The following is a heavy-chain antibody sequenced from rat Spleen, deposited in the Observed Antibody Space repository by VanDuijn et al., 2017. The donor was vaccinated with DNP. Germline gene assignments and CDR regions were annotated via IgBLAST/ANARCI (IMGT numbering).Heavy chain of an antibody. D-gene: IGHD1-11*01. CDR3: ATHFNYGGYSYWYFDF. V-gene: IGHV5-19*01. Sequence: EVQLVESGGGLVQPGRSLKLSCAASGFTFSNYDMAWVRQAPTKGLEWVASISPSGGSTYYRDSVKGRFTISRDNAKSTLYLQMDSLRSEDTATYYCATHFNYGGYSYWYFDFWGPGTMVTVSS. J-gene: IGHJ1*01. CDR2: ISPSGGST. CDR1: GFTFSNYD.